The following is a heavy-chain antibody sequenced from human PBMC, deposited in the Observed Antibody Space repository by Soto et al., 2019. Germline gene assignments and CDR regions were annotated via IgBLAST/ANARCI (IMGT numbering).Heavy chain of an antibody. CDR3: AKTVVFDP. CDR2: ISGSGGST. V-gene: IGHV3-23*01. Sequence: GSLRLSCAGSGFTVSSSYMSWVRQAPGKGLEWVSSISGSGGSTYYADSVKGRFTISRDNSKNTLYLQMNSLRAEDTAVYYCAKTVVFDPWGQGTLVTVSS. J-gene: IGHJ5*02. D-gene: IGHD2-15*01. CDR1: GFTVSSSY.